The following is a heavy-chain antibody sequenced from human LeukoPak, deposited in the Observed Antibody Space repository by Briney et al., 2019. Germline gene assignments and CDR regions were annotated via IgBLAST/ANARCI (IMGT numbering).Heavy chain of an antibody. CDR1: GYTFTGYY. CDR3: ARDGGGYSGYDPDNWFDP. Sequence: ASVKVSCKASGYTFTGYYMHWVRQAPGQGLEWMGWINPNSGGTNYAQKFQGRVTMTRDTSISTAYMELSRLRSVDTAVYYCARDGGGYSGYDPDNWFDPWGQGTLVTVSS. D-gene: IGHD5-12*01. CDR2: INPNSGGT. J-gene: IGHJ5*02. V-gene: IGHV1-2*02.